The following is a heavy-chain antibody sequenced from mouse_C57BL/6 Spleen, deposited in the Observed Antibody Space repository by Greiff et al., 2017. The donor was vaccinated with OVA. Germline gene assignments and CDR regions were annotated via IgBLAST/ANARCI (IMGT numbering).Heavy chain of an antibody. CDR1: GFTFSSYT. Sequence: EVNLVESGGGLVKPGGSLKLSCAASGFTFSSYTMSWVRQTPEKRLEWVATISGGGGNTYYPDSVKGRFTISRDNAKNTLYLQMSSLRSEDTALYYCARVYYGSSDYWGQGTTLTVSS. CDR3: ARVYYGSSDY. V-gene: IGHV5-9*01. CDR2: ISGGGGNT. D-gene: IGHD1-1*01. J-gene: IGHJ2*01.